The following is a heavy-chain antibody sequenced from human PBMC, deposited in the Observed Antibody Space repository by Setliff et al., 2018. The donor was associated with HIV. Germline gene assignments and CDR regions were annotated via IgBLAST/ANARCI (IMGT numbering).Heavy chain of an antibody. CDR1: GGSISSYY. CDR3: ARVQVSGSSYYYYYMDV. CDR2: IYTSGST. V-gene: IGHV4-4*09. D-gene: IGHD3-10*01. Sequence: SETLSLTCTVSGGSISSYYWSWIRQPPGKGLEWIGYIYTSGSTNYNPSLKSRVTISVDTSKNQFSLKLSSVTAADTAVYYCARVQVSGSSYYYYYMDVWGKGTTVTVSS. J-gene: IGHJ6*03.